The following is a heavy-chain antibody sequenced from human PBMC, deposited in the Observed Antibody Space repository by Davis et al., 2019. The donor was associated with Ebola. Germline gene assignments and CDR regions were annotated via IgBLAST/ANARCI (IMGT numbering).Heavy chain of an antibody. V-gene: IGHV4-34*01. J-gene: IGHJ4*02. D-gene: IGHD3-3*01. CDR3: AVTDTIFGVVVDY. Sequence: SQTLSLTCAVYGGSFSGYYWSWIRQPPGKGLEWIGEINHSGSTNYNPSLKSRVTISVDTSKNQFSLKLSSVTAADTAVYYCAVTDTIFGVVVDYWGQGTLVTVSS. CDR1: GGSFSGYY. CDR2: INHSGST.